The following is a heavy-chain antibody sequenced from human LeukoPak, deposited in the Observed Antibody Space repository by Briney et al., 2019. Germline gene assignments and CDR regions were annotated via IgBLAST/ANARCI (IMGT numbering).Heavy chain of an antibody. CDR1: GFTFSSYA. Sequence: GGSLRLSCAASGFTFSSYAMSWVRQAPGKGPELVSAIYGSGGSTYYADSVKGRFTISRDNSKNTLYLQMNSLRAEDTAVYYCAGDSSGYYYNPPNDAFDIWGQGTMVTVSS. V-gene: IGHV3-23*01. D-gene: IGHD3-22*01. J-gene: IGHJ3*02. CDR2: IYGSGGST. CDR3: AGDSSGYYYNPPNDAFDI.